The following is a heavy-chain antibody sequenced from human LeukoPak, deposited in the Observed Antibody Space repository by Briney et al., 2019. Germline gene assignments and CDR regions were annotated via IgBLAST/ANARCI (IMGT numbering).Heavy chain of an antibody. CDR1: GFIFSSYT. D-gene: IGHD4-23*01. V-gene: IGHV3-21*01. CDR3: ARTLNGNSLQDGFDI. Sequence: KPGGSLRLSCAASGFIFSSYTMNWVRQAPGKGLEWVSSIGTTSNSYIHYADSVQGRFTISRDNAKNPLDLQMNSLRADDTAVYYCARTLNGNSLQDGFDIWGQGTMVTVSS. CDR2: IGTTSNSYI. J-gene: IGHJ3*02.